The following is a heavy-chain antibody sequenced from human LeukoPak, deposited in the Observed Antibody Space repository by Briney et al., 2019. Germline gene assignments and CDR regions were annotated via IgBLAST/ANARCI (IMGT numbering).Heavy chain of an antibody. CDR2: IYHSGST. CDR1: GGPISSYY. Sequence: KPSETLSLTCTVSGGPISSYYWSWIRQPPGKGLEWIGYIYHSGSTNYNPSPKSRVTISVDTSKNQFSLKLSSVTAADTALYYCARHRMSAGSDWFDPWGQGTLVIASS. D-gene: IGHD6-25*01. V-gene: IGHV4-59*08. CDR3: ARHRMSAGSDWFDP. J-gene: IGHJ5*02.